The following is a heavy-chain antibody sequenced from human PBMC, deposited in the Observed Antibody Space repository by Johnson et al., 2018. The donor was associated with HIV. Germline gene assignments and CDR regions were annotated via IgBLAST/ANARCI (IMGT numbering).Heavy chain of an antibody. CDR2: IWYDGSNK. J-gene: IGHJ3*02. Sequence: VQLVESGGGVVQPGRSLRLFCAVSGFTFTSYTMHWVRQAPGRGLEWVAVIWYDGSNKYYADSVKGRFTVSRDNSQNILYLHMNSMRTDETAMYYCAKESDHFDAVASDIWGQGTMVTVSS. CDR1: GFTFTSYT. V-gene: IGHV3-30*04. CDR3: AKESDHFDAVASDI. D-gene: IGHD1-14*01.